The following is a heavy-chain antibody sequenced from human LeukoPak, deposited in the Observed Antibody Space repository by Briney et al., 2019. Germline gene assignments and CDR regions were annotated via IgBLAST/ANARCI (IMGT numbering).Heavy chain of an antibody. V-gene: IGHV3-53*01. J-gene: IGHJ4*02. CDR2: IHSGGST. CDR3: ARLVPAASYYFDY. D-gene: IGHD2-2*01. Sequence: GGSLRLSCAASGFTVSNNYMSWVRQAPGKGLEWVSVIHSGGSTHYADSVKGRFTISRDNSKNTLYLQMNSLRAEDTAVYYCARLVPAASYYFDYWGQGTLVTVSS. CDR1: GFTVSNNY.